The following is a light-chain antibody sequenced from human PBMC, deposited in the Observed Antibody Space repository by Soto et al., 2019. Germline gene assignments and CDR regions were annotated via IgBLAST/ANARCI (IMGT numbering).Light chain of an antibody. V-gene: IGKV1-39*01. J-gene: IGKJ5*01. CDR1: QSISTY. Sequence: DIQMTQSPSSLSASVGDRVSSTCRASQSISTYVNWYQQKPWPAPNLLIYRASTLESGVPSRFSGSGSGTNFTLTIISLQPADFSTYYCQQSFSTPITFGQGTRLDIK. CDR3: QQSFSTPIT. CDR2: RAS.